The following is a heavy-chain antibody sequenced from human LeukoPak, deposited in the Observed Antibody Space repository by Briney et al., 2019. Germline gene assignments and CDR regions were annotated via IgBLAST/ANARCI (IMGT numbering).Heavy chain of an antibody. V-gene: IGHV1-18*01. CDR1: GYTFTNYG. CDR2: ITTYNGDT. J-gene: IGHJ6*03. CDR3: ARALWDCSSTSCYIEDGLYMDV. Sequence: GASVKVSCKTSGYTFTNYGINWVRQAPGQGLEWIGWITTYNGDTNYAQKLQGRVTMTTDTSTSTAYMELRSLRSDDTAVYYCARALWDCSSTSCYIEDGLYMDVWGKGTTVTVSS. D-gene: IGHD2-2*02.